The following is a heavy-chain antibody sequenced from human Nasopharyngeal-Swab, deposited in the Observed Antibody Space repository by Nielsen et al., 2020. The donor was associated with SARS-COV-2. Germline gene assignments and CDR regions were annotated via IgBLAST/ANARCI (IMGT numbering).Heavy chain of an antibody. J-gene: IGHJ4*02. CDR2: INAGNGNT. D-gene: IGHD3-9*01. CDR3: ARIRYFDWLLPNDY. V-gene: IGHV1-18*01. Sequence: WVRQAPGQRLEWMGWINAGNGNTKYSQKFQGRVTMTTDTSTSTAYMELRSLRSDDTAVYYCARIRYFDWLLPNDYWGQGTLVTVSS.